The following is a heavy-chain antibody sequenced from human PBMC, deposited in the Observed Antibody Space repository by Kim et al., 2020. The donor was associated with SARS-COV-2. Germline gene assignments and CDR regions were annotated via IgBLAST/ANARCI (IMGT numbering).Heavy chain of an antibody. CDR2: MSGSGDTT. D-gene: IGHD6-13*01. V-gene: IGHV3-23*01. CDR1: GFTFSIYA. Sequence: GGSLRLSCTASGFTFSIYAMNWVRQAPGKGLEWVSVMSGSGDTTYYADSVKGRFTISRDNSKNTVFLQMSSLRAEDTAIYYCAKDGSDSNSLFHFDYWGPGTLVTVSS. J-gene: IGHJ4*02. CDR3: AKDGSDSNSLFHFDY.